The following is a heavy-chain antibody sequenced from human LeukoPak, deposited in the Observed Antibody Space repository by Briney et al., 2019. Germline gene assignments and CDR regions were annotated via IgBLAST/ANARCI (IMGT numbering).Heavy chain of an antibody. J-gene: IGHJ4*02. D-gene: IGHD3-10*01. Sequence: ASVKVSCKVSGYTLTELSMHWVRQAPGKGLEWMGGFDPEDGETIYAQKFQGRVTMTEDTSTDTAYMELSSLRSEDTAVYYCATVYYYGSGTEMYYFDYWGQGTQVTVSS. V-gene: IGHV1-24*01. CDR3: ATVYYYGSGTEMYYFDY. CDR2: FDPEDGET. CDR1: GYTLTELS.